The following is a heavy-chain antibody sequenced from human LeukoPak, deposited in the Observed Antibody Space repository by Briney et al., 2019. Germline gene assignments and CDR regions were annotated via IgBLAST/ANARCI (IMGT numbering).Heavy chain of an antibody. CDR3: GDDLHKKHLVPD. CDR1: GYTITNYY. J-gene: IGHJ4*02. D-gene: IGHD2-8*02. CDR2: INPNTGDT. Sequence: GASVKVSCKASGYTITNYYIHWVRQAPGQGLEWMGWINPNTGDTTYAQKFQGRVTMTSDTSINTAYMALSRLKSVDTAVYFCGDDLHKKHLVPDWGQGTLVTVSS. V-gene: IGHV1-2*02.